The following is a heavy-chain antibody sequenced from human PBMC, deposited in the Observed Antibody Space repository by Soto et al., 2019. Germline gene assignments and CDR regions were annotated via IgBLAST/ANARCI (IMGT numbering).Heavy chain of an antibody. V-gene: IGHV3-23*01. D-gene: IGHD3-9*01. Sequence: GGSLRLSCAASGFTFSSYAMSWVRQAPGKGLEWVSGITGSGGSIYYADSVKGRFTISRDNFKNTLYLEMNSLRAEDAAVYYCAKSDDILTDSPRNFDYWGQGTLVTVSS. CDR3: AKSDDILTDSPRNFDY. CDR2: ITGSGGSI. J-gene: IGHJ4*02. CDR1: GFTFSSYA.